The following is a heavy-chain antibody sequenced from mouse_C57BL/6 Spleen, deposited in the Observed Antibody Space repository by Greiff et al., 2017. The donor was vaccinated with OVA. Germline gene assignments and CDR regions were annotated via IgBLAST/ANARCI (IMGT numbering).Heavy chain of an antibody. J-gene: IGHJ4*01. CDR1: GYSITSGYY. V-gene: IGHV3-6*01. CDR3: ARESYDYPRYYAMDY. D-gene: IGHD2-4*01. Sequence: EVKLMESGPGLVQPSQSLSLTCSVTGYSITSGYYWNWIRPFPGNKLEWMGYISYDGSNNSNPSLKNRISITRDKSKNQFFLKLNSVTTEDTATYYGARESYDYPRYYAMDYWGQGTSVTVSS. CDR2: ISYDGSN.